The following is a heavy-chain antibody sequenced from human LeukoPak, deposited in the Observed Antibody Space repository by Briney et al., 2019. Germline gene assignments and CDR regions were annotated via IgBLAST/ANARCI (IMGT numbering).Heavy chain of an antibody. CDR2: ISNHGRYQ. J-gene: IGHJ4*02. CDR1: GFTFSSSG. V-gene: IGHV3-23*01. CDR3: AKQLGYCSHRNCYFPY. D-gene: IGHD2-15*01. Sequence: PGGSLRLSCAASGFTFSSSGMSWVRQAPGKGVEWVSAISNHGRYQYYAYSVQRRFTLSSHNSNSALCLQMTSLSAVDTAVYYSAKQLGYCSHRNCYFPYRGQGTLVTLSS.